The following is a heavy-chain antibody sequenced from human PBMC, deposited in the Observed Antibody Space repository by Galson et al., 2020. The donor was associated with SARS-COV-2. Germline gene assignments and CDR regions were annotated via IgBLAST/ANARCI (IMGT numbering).Heavy chain of an antibody. V-gene: IGHV3-21*01. J-gene: IGHJ4*02. CDR3: ATRYCSRTNCYALDD. Sequence: GESLKISCAASGFTFSTYSMNWVRQAPGKGLEWVSSIDVTSSYMYYADSVKGRFTISGDNAKSSLYLQMNSLRDEDTAVYYCATRYCSRTNCYALDDWGQGTLVTVSS. CDR2: IDVTSSYM. CDR1: GFTFSTYS. D-gene: IGHD2-2*01.